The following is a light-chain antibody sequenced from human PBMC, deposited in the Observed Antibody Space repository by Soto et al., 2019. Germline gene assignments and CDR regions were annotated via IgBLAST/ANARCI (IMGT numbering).Light chain of an antibody. CDR2: GAS. CDR3: QQYNSCLWT. V-gene: IGKV3-15*01. CDR1: QSVSSK. Sequence: EIVMTQSPATLSLSPGEGATLSCRASQSVSSKLAWYQQKPGQAPRLLIYGASTRATGIPARFSGSGSGTEFTLIISSLQSEDSAVYYCQQYNSCLWTFGQVTKADSK. J-gene: IGKJ1*01.